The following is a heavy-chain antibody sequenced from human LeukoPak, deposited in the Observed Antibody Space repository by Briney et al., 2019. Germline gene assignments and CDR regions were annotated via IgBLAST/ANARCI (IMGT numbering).Heavy chain of an antibody. CDR1: GGSISTDSYY. J-gene: IGHJ5*02. V-gene: IGHV4-39*01. CDR2: IYYSGST. D-gene: IGHD6-19*01. Sequence: KSSETLSLTCTVSGGSISTDSYYWVRIRQPPGKGLEWVATIYYSGSTYYNPSLKSRVTISIDTSKNQFSLKLSSVTATDTAVYYCARYSSRPSNWFDPWGQGTLVTVSS. CDR3: ARYSSRPSNWFDP.